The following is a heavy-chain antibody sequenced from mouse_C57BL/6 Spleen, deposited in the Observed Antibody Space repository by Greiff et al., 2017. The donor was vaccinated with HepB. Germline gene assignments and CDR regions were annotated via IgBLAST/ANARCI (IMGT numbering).Heavy chain of an antibody. CDR1: GYTFTDYN. J-gene: IGHJ2*01. CDR3: ARYSWVFYFDY. V-gene: IGHV1-22*01. D-gene: IGHD1-1*01. CDR2: INPNNGGT. Sequence: EVQLQQSGPELVKPGASVKMSCKASGYTFTDYNMHWVKQSHGKSLEWIGYINPNNGGTSYNQKFKGKATLTVTKSSSTAYMELRSLTSEDSAVYYCARYSWVFYFDYWGQGTTLTVSS.